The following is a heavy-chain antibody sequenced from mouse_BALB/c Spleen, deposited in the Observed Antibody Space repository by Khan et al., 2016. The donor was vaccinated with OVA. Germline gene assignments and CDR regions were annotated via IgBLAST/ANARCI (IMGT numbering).Heavy chain of an antibody. V-gene: IGHV9-3-1*01. CDR3: GRPPCFSDVMDN. CDR1: GHTFTKYG. CDR2: LNTYTGEP. Sequence: QIQLVQSGPELKKPGETVKISCKASGHTFTKYGMNCVKQAPRKSLKWMGWLNTYTGEPTYADDLNGRFAFSLETSASTAYLQINNLTNEDTATYFGGRPPCFSDVMDNWGQGTSVTVSS. J-gene: IGHJ4*01.